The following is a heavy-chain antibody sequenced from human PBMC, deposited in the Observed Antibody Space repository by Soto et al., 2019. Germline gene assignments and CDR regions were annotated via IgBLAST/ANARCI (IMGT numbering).Heavy chain of an antibody. CDR1: GFTSSTYA. Sequence: EVQLLESGGGLVQPGGSLRLSCAASGFTSSTYAMNWVRQAPGKGLEWVSGISGSGDSTYYADSVKGRFTVSRDNSKNTLYLQMNSLRGEDTAVFYCAKERSSGWSFDYWGQGTLVTVSP. CDR2: ISGSGDST. D-gene: IGHD6-19*01. J-gene: IGHJ4*02. V-gene: IGHV3-23*01. CDR3: AKERSSGWSFDY.